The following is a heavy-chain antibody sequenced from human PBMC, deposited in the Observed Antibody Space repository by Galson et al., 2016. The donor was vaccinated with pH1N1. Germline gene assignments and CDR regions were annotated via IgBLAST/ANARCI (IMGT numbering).Heavy chain of an antibody. CDR2: TYYRSKWYN. V-gene: IGHV6-1*01. J-gene: IGHJ4*02. D-gene: IGHD6-13*01. Sequence: CAISGDSVSSNSAAWNWIRQSPSRGLEWLGRTYYRSKWYNDYAVSVKSQITINPDTSKNQFSLQLNSVTPEDTAVYYCARDGIAAAGIRRDQYYFDYWGQGTLVTVSS. CDR1: GDSVSSNSAA. CDR3: ARDGIAAAGIRRDQYYFDY.